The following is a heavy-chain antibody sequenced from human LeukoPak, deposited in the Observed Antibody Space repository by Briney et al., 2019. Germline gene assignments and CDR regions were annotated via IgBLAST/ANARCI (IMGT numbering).Heavy chain of an antibody. CDR2: IYYSGST. V-gene: IGHV4-31*03. Sequence: SETLSLTCTVSGGSISSGGYYWSWIRQHPGKGLEWIGYIYYSGSTYYNPSLKSRVTISVDTSKNQFSLKLSSVTAADTAVYYCARVGATPRYYNYYGMDVWGQGTTVTVSS. D-gene: IGHD1-26*01. CDR1: GGSISSGGYY. CDR3: ARVGATPRYYNYYGMDV. J-gene: IGHJ6*02.